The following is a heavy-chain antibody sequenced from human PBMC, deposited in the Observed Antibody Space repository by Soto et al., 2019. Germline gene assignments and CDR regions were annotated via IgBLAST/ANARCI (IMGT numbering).Heavy chain of an antibody. CDR3: ASGLSGDKVAQ. D-gene: IGHD2-21*01. J-gene: IGHJ4*02. CDR2: IYNSGNT. CDR1: GGSISDGAYY. Sequence: QVQLQESGPGLVKPSQTLSLTCTVSGGSISDGAYYWSWIRQPPGKGLEWIGHIYNSGNTYNNQSLRSRLTISLDTSKSQFSLNLNSVTAAETAVYYCASGLSGDKVAQWCQGTLVTVSS. V-gene: IGHV4-30-4*01.